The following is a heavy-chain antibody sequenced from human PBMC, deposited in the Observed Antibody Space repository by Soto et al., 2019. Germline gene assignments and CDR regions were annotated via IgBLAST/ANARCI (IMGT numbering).Heavy chain of an antibody. CDR2: IKQDGSEK. CDR1: GFTFSSYW. CDR3: AREIGGYSSGWTTFTSWFDP. D-gene: IGHD6-19*01. Sequence: EVQLVESGGGLVQPGGSLRLSCAASGFTFSSYWMSWVRQAPGKGLEWVANIKQDGSEKYYVDSVKGRFTISRDNAKNSLYLQMNSLRAEDTAVYYCAREIGGYSSGWTTFTSWFDPWGQGTLVTVSS. J-gene: IGHJ5*02. V-gene: IGHV3-7*01.